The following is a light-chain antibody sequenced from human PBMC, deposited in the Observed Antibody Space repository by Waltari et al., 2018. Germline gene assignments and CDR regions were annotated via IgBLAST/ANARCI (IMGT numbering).Light chain of an antibody. CDR3: QQYYNTPFT. CDR1: QSVLYSSNNKNY. V-gene: IGKV4-1*01. CDR2: WAS. Sequence: DIVMTQSPDSLAVSLGERATINRKSSQSVLYSSNNKNYLAWYQHKAGQPPKVLIYWASTRESGVPDRFSGSGSGTDFTLTISSLQAEDVALYYCQQYYNTPFTFGPGTKVDIK. J-gene: IGKJ3*01.